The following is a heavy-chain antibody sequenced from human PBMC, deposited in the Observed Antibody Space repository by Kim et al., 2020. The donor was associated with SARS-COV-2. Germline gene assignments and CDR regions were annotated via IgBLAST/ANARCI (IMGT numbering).Heavy chain of an antibody. Sequence: ASVKVSCKASGYTFTSYGISWVRQAPGQGLEWMGWISAYNGNTNYAQKLQGRVTMTTDTSTSTAYMELRSLRSDNTAVYYCARRRVGVVGATSLRWDYWGQGPWSPSPQ. CDR1: GYTFTSYG. D-gene: IGHD1-26*01. CDR2: ISAYNGNT. CDR3: ARRRVGVVGATSLRWDY. V-gene: IGHV1-18*04. J-gene: IGHJ4*02.